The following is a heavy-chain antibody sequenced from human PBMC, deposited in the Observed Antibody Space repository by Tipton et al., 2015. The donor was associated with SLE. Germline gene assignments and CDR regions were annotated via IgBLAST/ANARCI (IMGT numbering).Heavy chain of an antibody. CDR1: GGSISSYY. CDR2: IYYSGST. Sequence: LRLSCTVSGGSISSYYWSWIRQPPGKGLEWIGYIYYSGSTYYNPSLKSRVTISVDTPKNQFSLKLSSVTAADTAVYYCARDKQWLVWGAFDIWGQGTMVTVSS. J-gene: IGHJ3*02. D-gene: IGHD6-19*01. CDR3: ARDKQWLVWGAFDI. V-gene: IGHV4-59*01.